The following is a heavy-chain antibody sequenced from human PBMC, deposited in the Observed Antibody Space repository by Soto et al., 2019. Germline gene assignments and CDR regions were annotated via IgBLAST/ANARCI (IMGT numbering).Heavy chain of an antibody. J-gene: IGHJ3*02. CDR2: IDWDDDK. V-gene: IGHV2-70*01. CDR3: ARILVGSYYGGAFDI. D-gene: IGHD1-26*01. CDR1: GFSLSTSGMC. Sequence: GAGPTLVNPTQTLTLTCTFSGFSLSTSGMCVSWIRQPPGKALAWLALIDWDDDKYYSTSLKTRLTISKDTSKNQVVLTMTNMDPVDTATYYCARILVGSYYGGAFDIWGQGTMVTVSS.